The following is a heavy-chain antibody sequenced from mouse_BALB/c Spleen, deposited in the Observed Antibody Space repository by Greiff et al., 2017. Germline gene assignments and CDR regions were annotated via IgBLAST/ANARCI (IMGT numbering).Heavy chain of an antibody. J-gene: IGHJ4*01. D-gene: IGHD4-1*01. Sequence: EVMLVESGGGLVQPGGSMKLSCVASGFTFSNYWMNWVRQSPEKGLEWVAEIRLKSNNYATHYAESVKGRFTISRDDSKSSVYLQMNNLRAEDTGIYYCTRPGTGAMDYWGQGTSVTVSS. CDR2: IRLKSNNYAT. V-gene: IGHV6-6*02. CDR3: TRPGTGAMDY. CDR1: GFTFSNYW.